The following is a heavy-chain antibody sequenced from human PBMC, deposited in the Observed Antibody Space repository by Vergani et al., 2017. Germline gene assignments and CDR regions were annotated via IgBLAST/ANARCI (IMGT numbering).Heavy chain of an antibody. D-gene: IGHD3-10*01. CDR1: GFTFSSYG. CDR2: ISYDGSNK. V-gene: IGHV3-30*18. CDR3: AKDRASYGSGSYYIFYYYYGMDV. Sequence: QVQLVESGGGVVQPGRSLRLSCAASGFTFSSYGMHWVRQAPGKGLEWVAVISYDGSNKYYADSVKGRFTISRDNSKNTLYLQMNSLRAEDTAVYYCAKDRASYGSGSYYIFYYYYGMDVWGQGTTVTVSS. J-gene: IGHJ6*02.